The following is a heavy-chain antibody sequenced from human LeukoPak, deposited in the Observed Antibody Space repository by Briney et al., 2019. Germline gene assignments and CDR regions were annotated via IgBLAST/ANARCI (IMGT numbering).Heavy chain of an antibody. Sequence: PGGSLRLSCAASGFTFSTYSMNWVRQAPGKGLEWVSYISNYATSYADSVKGRFTIPRDTAKNSLYLQMNSLRAEDTAVYYCARDFMYAFDIWGQGTMVTVSS. CDR2: ISNYAT. V-gene: IGHV3-48*01. CDR3: ARDFMYAFDI. J-gene: IGHJ3*02. D-gene: IGHD3-10*02. CDR1: GFTFSTYS.